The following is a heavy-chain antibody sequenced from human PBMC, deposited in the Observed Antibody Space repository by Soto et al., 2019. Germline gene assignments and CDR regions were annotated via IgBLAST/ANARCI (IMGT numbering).Heavy chain of an antibody. Sequence: GGSLRLSCAASGFSFSSYNMHWVRQAPGKGLEWVSSISASSSYIYYADSMKGRFTISRDNAKNSLYLQMNSLTAEDTALYYCARGGPSGSYQSWGQGTLVTISS. V-gene: IGHV3-21*01. D-gene: IGHD1-26*01. CDR2: ISASSSYI. CDR3: ARGGPSGSYQS. J-gene: IGHJ4*02. CDR1: GFSFSSYN.